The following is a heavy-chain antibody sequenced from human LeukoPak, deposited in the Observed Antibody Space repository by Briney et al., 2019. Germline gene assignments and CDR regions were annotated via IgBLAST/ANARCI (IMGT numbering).Heavy chain of an antibody. CDR2: VHYSEST. Sequence: SKTLSLTCTVSGVSITSYYWSWVRQPPGKGLEWIGYVHYSESTKYNPSLKNRVTISLDTSKNQFSLRLSSVTDADAALYYCTREGATVDHWGQGTLVSVSS. D-gene: IGHD5-24*01. CDR1: GVSITSYY. V-gene: IGHV4-59*01. J-gene: IGHJ4*02. CDR3: TREGATVDH.